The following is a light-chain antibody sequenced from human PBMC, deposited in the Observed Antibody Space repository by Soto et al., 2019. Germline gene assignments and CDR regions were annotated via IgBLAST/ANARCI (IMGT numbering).Light chain of an antibody. CDR2: DTS. V-gene: IGKV3D-20*01. J-gene: IGKJ1*01. CDR1: QRVSGGF. Sequence: DIVLTQSPATLSLSPRERVTLYCGASQRVSGGFLAWYQHKPGLAPRLILYDTSFRATGVPDRFSGSGSGTHFTLTISRLDPEDFAVYYCQQYGSAPSFGQGTKVDIK. CDR3: QQYGSAPS.